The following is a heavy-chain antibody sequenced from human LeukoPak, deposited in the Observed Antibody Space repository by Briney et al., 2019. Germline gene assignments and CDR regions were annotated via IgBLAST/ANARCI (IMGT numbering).Heavy chain of an antibody. CDR2: INHSGST. CDR1: GGSFSGYY. Sequence: PSDTLSLTCAVYGGSFSGYYWSWIRQPPGKGLEWIGEINHSGSTKYNPSLKSRVTISVDTSKNQFSLKLSSVTAADTAVYYCARGRGVWGPVYYGVDVWGQGTTVTVSS. CDR3: ARGRGVWGPVYYGVDV. J-gene: IGHJ6*02. V-gene: IGHV4-34*01. D-gene: IGHD2-21*02.